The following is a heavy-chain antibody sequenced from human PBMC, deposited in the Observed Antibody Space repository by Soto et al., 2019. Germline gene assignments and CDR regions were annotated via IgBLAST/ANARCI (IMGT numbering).Heavy chain of an antibody. J-gene: IGHJ4*02. CDR1: GFTFTSSA. D-gene: IGHD3-22*01. V-gene: IGHV1-58*01. CDR2: IVVGSGNT. Sequence: QMQLVQSGPEVKKPGTSVKVSCKASGFTFTSSAVQWVRQARGQRLEWIGWIVVGSGNTNYAQKYQERVTITKDRSTSTAYMELSSLRSEDTAVYYCAAGYESSGYLALFDYWGQGTLVTVSS. CDR3: AAGYESSGYLALFDY.